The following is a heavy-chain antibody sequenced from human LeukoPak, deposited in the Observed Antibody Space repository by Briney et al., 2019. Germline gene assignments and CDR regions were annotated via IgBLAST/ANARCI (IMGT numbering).Heavy chain of an antibody. Sequence: GASVKVSCKASGGTFSSYAISWVRQAPGQGLEWMGRIIPILGIANYAQKFQGRVTITADKSTSTAYIELSSLRSEDTAVYYCARALSVAYCGGDCSSPGYWGQGTLVTVSS. CDR2: IIPILGIA. CDR3: ARALSVAYCGGDCSSPGY. J-gene: IGHJ4*02. V-gene: IGHV1-69*04. CDR1: GGTFSSYA. D-gene: IGHD2-21*02.